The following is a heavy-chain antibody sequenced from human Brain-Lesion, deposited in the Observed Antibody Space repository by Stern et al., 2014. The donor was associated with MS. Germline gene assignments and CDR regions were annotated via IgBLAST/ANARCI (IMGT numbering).Heavy chain of an antibody. V-gene: IGHV4-39*01. J-gene: IGHJ4*02. D-gene: IGHD4-17*01. CDR2: IYSSGST. CDR3: ARTGDDFGDYSLSY. CDR1: GGSINTNNYY. Sequence: VQLQESGPGLVKPSETLSLTCTVSGGSINTNNYYWGWIRQPPGKGLEWIGNIYSSGSTFSRPPLKGRVPMSVATSKNQFPRNLTSVTAADTAVYYCARTGDDFGDYSLSYWGQGTLVTVSS.